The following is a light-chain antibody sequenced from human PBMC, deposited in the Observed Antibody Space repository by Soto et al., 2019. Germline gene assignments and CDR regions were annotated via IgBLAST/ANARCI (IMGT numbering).Light chain of an antibody. CDR3: QQYNSYSGT. CDR1: QSISSY. Sequence: DIQMTQSPSSLSASVGDRVTITCRASQSISSYLNWYQQKPGKAPKLLIYAASSLQSGVPSRFSGSGSGTDFTLTISSLRPEDFATYYCQQYNSYSGTFGQGTKVDIK. J-gene: IGKJ1*01. CDR2: AAS. V-gene: IGKV1-39*01.